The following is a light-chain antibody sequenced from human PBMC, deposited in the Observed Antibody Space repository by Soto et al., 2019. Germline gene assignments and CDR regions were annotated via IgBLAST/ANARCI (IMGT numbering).Light chain of an antibody. V-gene: IGLV2-14*01. CDR1: SSDVGGYNY. J-gene: IGLJ3*02. CDR3: NSYTSSSNLV. Sequence: QSALTQPASVSGSPGQSITISCTGTSSDVGGYNYVSWYQQHPGKAPKLLIYDVSNRPSVVSIRFSGSKSGNTASLTISGLQAEDEADYYCNSYTSSSNLVFGGGTKLTVL. CDR2: DVS.